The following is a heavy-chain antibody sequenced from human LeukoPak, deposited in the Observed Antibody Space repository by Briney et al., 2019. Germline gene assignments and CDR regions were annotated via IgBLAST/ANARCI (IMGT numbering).Heavy chain of an antibody. Sequence: GGSLRLSCAASGFTFSSYSMNWVRQAPGKGLEWVSSISSSSIYIYYADSVKGRFTISRDNAKNSLYLQMNSLRAEDTAVYYCARVQGVNDAFDIWGQGTMVTVSS. J-gene: IGHJ3*02. CDR1: GFTFSSYS. D-gene: IGHD3-10*01. CDR3: ARVQGVNDAFDI. V-gene: IGHV3-21*01. CDR2: ISSSSIYI.